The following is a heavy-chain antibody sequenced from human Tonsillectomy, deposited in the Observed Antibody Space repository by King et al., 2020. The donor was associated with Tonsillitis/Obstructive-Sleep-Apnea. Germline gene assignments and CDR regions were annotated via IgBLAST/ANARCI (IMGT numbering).Heavy chain of an antibody. CDR1: GFTFSSYW. Sequence: VQLVESGGGLVQPGGSLRLFCAASGFTFSSYWMSWVRQAPGKGLEWVANIKQDGSEKYYVDSVKGRFTISRDNAKNSLYLQMNSLRAEYTAVYYCVRIPVAVLGSYYMDVWGKGPTVTVS. CDR2: IKQDGSEK. J-gene: IGHJ6*03. D-gene: IGHD1-14*01. CDR3: VRIPVAVLGSYYMDV. V-gene: IGHV3-7*01.